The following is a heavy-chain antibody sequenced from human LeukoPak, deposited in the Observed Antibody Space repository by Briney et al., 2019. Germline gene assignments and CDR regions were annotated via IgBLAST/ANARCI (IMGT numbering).Heavy chain of an antibody. CDR3: ARAEVARTNRPPDY. Sequence: SGRSLRLSCAASGFTFNIYTMHWVRQAPGKGLEWVAVISYDGSNKWYADSVKGRFTISRDDSKNTLYLQMNILRLEDTAVYYCARAEVARTNRPPDYWGQGTLVTVSS. V-gene: IGHV3-30-3*01. J-gene: IGHJ4*02. CDR1: GFTFNIYT. CDR2: ISYDGSNK. D-gene: IGHD1-1*01.